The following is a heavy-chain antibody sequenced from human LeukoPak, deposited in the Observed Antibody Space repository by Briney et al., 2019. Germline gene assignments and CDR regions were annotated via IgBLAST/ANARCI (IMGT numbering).Heavy chain of an antibody. Sequence: SETLSLTCIVSGFSNSSYHWSWLLQTAGKGLEWIGRAHDSGVTNYNPYLKSRVSMSVDTSKNQLSLMLSTVTAAGTAVYYCARDGLYMNGYSYFDYWGQGTLVTVSS. CDR1: GFSNSSYH. D-gene: IGHD3-9*01. J-gene: IGHJ4*02. V-gene: IGHV4-4*07. CDR2: AHDSGVT. CDR3: ARDGLYMNGYSYFDY.